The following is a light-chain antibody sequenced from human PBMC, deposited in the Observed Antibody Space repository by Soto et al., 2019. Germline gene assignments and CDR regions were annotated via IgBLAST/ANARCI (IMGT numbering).Light chain of an antibody. CDR2: DAS. CDR3: QQYKKWPLT. J-gene: IGKJ1*01. Sequence: EIVMTQSPATLSVSPGERATLSCRASQSVSSYLAWYQQKPGQAPRLLIYDASSRATGVPARFSGSASGTDLTLTISSLQSEDFAVYYCQQYKKWPLTFGQGTKVEIK. V-gene: IGKV3-15*01. CDR1: QSVSSY.